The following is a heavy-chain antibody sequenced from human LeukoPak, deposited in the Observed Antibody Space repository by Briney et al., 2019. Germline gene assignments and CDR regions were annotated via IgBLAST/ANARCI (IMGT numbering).Heavy chain of an antibody. CDR2: ISSSSSYI. D-gene: IGHD1-26*01. Sequence: GGSLRLSCAASGFTFSSYSMNWVRQAPGKGLEWVSSISSSSSYIYYADSVKGRFTISRDNAKNSLYLQMNSLRAEDTAVYYCALRELIVGATDYWGQGTLVTVS. CDR3: ALRELIVGATDY. CDR1: GFTFSSYS. V-gene: IGHV3-21*01. J-gene: IGHJ4*02.